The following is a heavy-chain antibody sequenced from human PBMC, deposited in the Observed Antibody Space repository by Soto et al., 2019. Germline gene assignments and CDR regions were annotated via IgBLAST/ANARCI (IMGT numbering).Heavy chain of an antibody. CDR1: GFTFSSFE. Sequence: GGSLRLSCTASGFTFSSFEMNWVRQAPGKGLECVAYISSSGSTKYYADSVKGRFTISRDNAKNSLFLQMNSLRGEYTAVYYCAREGPADGLDIWGQGTMVTVSS. J-gene: IGHJ3*02. CDR2: ISSSGSTK. CDR3: AREGPADGLDI. V-gene: IGHV3-48*03.